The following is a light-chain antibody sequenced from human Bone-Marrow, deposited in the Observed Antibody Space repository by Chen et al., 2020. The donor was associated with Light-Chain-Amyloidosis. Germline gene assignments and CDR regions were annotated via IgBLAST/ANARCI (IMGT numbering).Light chain of an antibody. V-gene: IGLV2-8*01. CDR3: SSYAGSNKLV. J-gene: IGLJ3*02. Sequence: QSALTQPPSASGSPGQSVTISCTGTSSDVGGYNYVSWYQQHPGKAPKLMIYEASKRPSGVPDRFSGYKSGNTASLTVSGLQAEDEADYYCSSYAGSNKLVFGGGTKLTVL. CDR1: SSDVGGYNY. CDR2: EAS.